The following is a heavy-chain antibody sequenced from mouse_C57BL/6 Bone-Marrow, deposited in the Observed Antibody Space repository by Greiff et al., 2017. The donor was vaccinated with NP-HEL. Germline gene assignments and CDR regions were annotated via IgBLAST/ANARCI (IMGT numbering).Heavy chain of an antibody. D-gene: IGHD1-1*01. CDR2: INPNNGGT. CDR3: ARSSRPWYFDV. J-gene: IGHJ1*03. CDR1: GYTFTDYN. Sequence: VQLKESGPELVKPGASVKMSCKASGYTFTDYNMHWVKQSHGKSLEWIGYINPNNGGTSYNQKFKGKATLTVNKSSSTAYMELRSLTSEDSAVYYCARSSRPWYFDVWGTGTTVTVSS. V-gene: IGHV1-22*01.